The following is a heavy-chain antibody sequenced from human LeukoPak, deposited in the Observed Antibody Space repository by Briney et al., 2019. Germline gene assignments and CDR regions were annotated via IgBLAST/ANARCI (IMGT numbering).Heavy chain of an antibody. CDR3: TKGGAMVATIDY. CDR2: ISAYNGRT. J-gene: IGHJ4*02. Sequence: ASVKVSCKASGYTFTSYYITWVRQAPGRGLEWVGWISAYNGRTNYAQKFQGRVTMTIDTSTTTAYMDLRSLTSDDTAMYYCTKGGAMVATIDYWGQGTLVTVSS. D-gene: IGHD5-18*01. V-gene: IGHV1-18*01. CDR1: GYTFTSYY.